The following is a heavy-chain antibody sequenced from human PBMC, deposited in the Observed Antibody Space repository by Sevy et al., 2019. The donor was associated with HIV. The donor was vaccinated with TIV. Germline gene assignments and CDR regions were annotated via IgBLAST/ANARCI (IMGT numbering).Heavy chain of an antibody. CDR1: GGSISSDY. J-gene: IGHJ4*01. D-gene: IGHD4-4*01. Sequence: SEILSLSCSVSGGSISSDYWSWIRQPPGKGLEWIGYIYYTGSTNYNPTLSNRVTISVDTSKNQFSLKVRSVTAADTAVYYCARHEHARNSGAGFDYWGHGTLVTVSS. V-gene: IGHV4-59*08. CDR3: ARHEHARNSGAGFDY. CDR2: IYYTGST.